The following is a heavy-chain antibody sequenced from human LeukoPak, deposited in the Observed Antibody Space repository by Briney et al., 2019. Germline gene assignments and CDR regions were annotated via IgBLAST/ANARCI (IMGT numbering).Heavy chain of an antibody. D-gene: IGHD3-10*01. CDR3: AKSLLWFGELLVSFDY. J-gene: IGHJ4*02. V-gene: IGHV3-23*01. Sequence: GGSLRLSCAASGFSFSTHGIHWVRQAPGKGLDWVSAISAGGDRTDYAHSVKGRFIISRDNSKNTLYLQMNSLRAEDTAVYYCAKSLLWFGELLVSFDYWGQGTLVTVSS. CDR2: ISAGGDRT. CDR1: GFSFSTHG.